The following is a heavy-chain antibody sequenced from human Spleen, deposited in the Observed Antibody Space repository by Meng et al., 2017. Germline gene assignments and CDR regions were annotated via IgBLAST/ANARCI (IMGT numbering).Heavy chain of an antibody. D-gene: IGHD2-15*01. CDR2: INHSGST. V-gene: IGHV4-34*01. CDR3: ARGPRRGYCSGGSCYFDY. Sequence: QVQLEQWGAGLLKPSETLSLTCAVYGGSFSGYYWSWIRQPPGKGLEWIGKINHSGSTNYNPSLKSRVTISVDTSKNQFSLKLSSVAAADTAVYYCARGPRRGYCSGGSCYFDYWGQGTLVTVSS. CDR1: GGSFSGYY. J-gene: IGHJ4*02.